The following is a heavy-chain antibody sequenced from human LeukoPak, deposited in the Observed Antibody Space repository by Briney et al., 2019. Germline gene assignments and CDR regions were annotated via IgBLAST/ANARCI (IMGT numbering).Heavy chain of an antibody. Sequence: AASVKVSCKASGGTFSSYAISWVRQAPGQGLEWMGGIIPIFSTANYAQKFQGRVTITADESTSTAYMELSSLRSEDTAVYYCAGAVAGNYYYYGMDVWGKGTTVTVSS. CDR1: GGTFSSYA. CDR3: AGAVAGNYYYYGMDV. J-gene: IGHJ6*04. CDR2: IIPIFSTA. D-gene: IGHD6-19*01. V-gene: IGHV1-69*13.